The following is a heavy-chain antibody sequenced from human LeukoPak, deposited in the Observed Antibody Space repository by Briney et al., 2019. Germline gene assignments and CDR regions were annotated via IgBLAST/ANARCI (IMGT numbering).Heavy chain of an antibody. CDR1: GITFSSYS. V-gene: IGHV3-30-3*01. D-gene: IGHD7-27*01. CDR2: ISYDGSNK. J-gene: IGHJ4*02. CDR3: AVQLGTLDY. Sequence: SGGSLRLSCAASGITFSSYSMHWVRQAPGKGLERVSLISYDGSNKYYADSVKGRFTISRDNSKNTLYVQMNSLRAEDTAVYYCAVQLGTLDYWGQGTLVTVSS.